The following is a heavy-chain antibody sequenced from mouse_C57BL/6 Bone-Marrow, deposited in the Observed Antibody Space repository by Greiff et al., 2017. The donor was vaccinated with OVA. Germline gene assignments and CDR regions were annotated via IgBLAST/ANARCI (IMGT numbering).Heavy chain of an antibody. J-gene: IGHJ4*01. Sequence: VQLQQSGTVLARPGASVKMSCKTSGYTFTSYWMHWVKQRPGQGLEWIGAIYPGNSDTSYNQKFKGKAKLTAVTSASTAYLELSSLTNEDSADYSCTADDGSCYYAMDYWGQGTSVTVSS. CDR3: TADDGSCYYAMDY. V-gene: IGHV1-5*01. D-gene: IGHD1-1*01. CDR2: IYPGNSDT. CDR1: GYTFTSYW.